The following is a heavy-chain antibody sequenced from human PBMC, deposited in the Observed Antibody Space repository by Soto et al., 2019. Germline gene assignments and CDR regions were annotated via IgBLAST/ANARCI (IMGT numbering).Heavy chain of an antibody. CDR3: ARTRITSTAATFDP. J-gene: IGHJ5*02. CDR2: MSYSGSS. V-gene: IGHV4-59*01. CDR1: GGSLSTYY. Sequence: SETLSLTCTVSGGSLSTYYWSWIRQPPGKGLEWVVYMSYSGSSNYNPSLKSRVIMSVDTSKNQVSLKLSSVTAADTAIYYCARTRITSTAATFDPWGQGTLVTVSS. D-gene: IGHD1-20*01.